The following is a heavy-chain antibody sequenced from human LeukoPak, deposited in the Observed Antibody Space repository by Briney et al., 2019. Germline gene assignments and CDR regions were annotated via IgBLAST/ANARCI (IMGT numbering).Heavy chain of an antibody. CDR2: IKQDGSEK. CDR1: GFSFSSYA. Sequence: GGSLRLSCAASGFSFSSYAMSWVRQAPGKGLEWVANIKQDGSEKYYVDSVKGRFTISRDNAKNTLYLQMNSLRAEDTAVYYCARGGGGYCSGGSCPTKKYDYWGQGTLVTVSS. V-gene: IGHV3-7*01. J-gene: IGHJ4*02. CDR3: ARGGGGYCSGGSCPTKKYDY. D-gene: IGHD2-15*01.